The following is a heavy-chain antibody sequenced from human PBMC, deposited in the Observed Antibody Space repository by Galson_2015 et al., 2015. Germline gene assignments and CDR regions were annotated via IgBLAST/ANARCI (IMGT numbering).Heavy chain of an antibody. CDR2: IIPIFGTA. J-gene: IGHJ6*02. CDR3: ASRITGTTYGMDV. Sequence: LVKVSCKASGGTFSSYAISWVRQAAGQGLEWMGGIIPIFGTANYAQKFQGRVTITADESTSTAYMELSSLRSEDTAVYYCASRITGTTYGMDVWGQGTTVTVSS. V-gene: IGHV1-69*13. CDR1: GGTFSSYA. D-gene: IGHD1-7*01.